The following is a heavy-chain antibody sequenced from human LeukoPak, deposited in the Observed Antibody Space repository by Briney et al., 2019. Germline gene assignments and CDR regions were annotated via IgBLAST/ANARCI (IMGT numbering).Heavy chain of an antibody. V-gene: IGHV4-61*01. CDR2: IYYSGST. CDR1: GVSISSDNSN. J-gene: IGHJ4*02. CDR3: ARVGSSGYYINY. D-gene: IGHD3-22*01. Sequence: PSETLSLTCSVSGVSISSDNSNWSWIRQPPGKGLEWIGYIYYSGSTNYNPSLKSRVTISVDTSKNQFSLKLSSVTAADTAVYYCARVGSSGYYINYWGQGTLVTVSS.